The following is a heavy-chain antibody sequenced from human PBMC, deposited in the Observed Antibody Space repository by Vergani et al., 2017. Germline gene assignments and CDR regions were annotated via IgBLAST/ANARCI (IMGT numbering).Heavy chain of an antibody. Sequence: QVQLVQSGAEVKKPGSSVKVSCKASGGTFSSYAISWVRQVPGQGLEWMGGIIPIFGTANYAQKFQGRVTITADESTSTAYMELSSLRSEDTAVYYCARAPYYYDSSGYPWFDPWGQGTLVTVSS. D-gene: IGHD3-22*01. V-gene: IGHV1-69*01. J-gene: IGHJ5*02. CDR1: GGTFSSYA. CDR3: ARAPYYYDSSGYPWFDP. CDR2: IIPIFGTA.